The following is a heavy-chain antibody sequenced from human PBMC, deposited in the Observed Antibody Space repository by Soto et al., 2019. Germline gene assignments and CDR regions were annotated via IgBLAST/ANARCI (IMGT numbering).Heavy chain of an antibody. CDR1: GYSFTSYW. D-gene: IGHD6-13*01. CDR3: ARQGAADYYYYYGMDV. J-gene: IGHJ6*02. V-gene: IGHV5-51*01. Sequence: GESLKISCKGSGYSFTSYWIGWVRQMPGKGLEWMGIIYPGDSDTRYSPSFQGQVTFSADKSISTAYLQWSSLKASDTAMYYCARQGAADYYYYYGMDVWGQGTTVTVSS. CDR2: IYPGDSDT.